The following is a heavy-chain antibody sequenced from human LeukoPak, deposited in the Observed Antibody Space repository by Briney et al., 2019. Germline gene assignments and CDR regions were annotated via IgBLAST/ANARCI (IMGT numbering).Heavy chain of an antibody. V-gene: IGHV4-59*01. CDR3: ARGPYYVFWSGNGYYFDY. D-gene: IGHD3-3*01. CDR1: GGSISSYY. Sequence: SGTLSLTCTVSGGSISSYYWSWIRQPPGKGLEWIGYIYYSGSTNYNPSLKSRVTISVDTSKNPFSLKLSSVTAADTAVYYCARGPYYVFWSGNGYYFDYWGQGTLVTVSS. CDR2: IYYSGST. J-gene: IGHJ4*02.